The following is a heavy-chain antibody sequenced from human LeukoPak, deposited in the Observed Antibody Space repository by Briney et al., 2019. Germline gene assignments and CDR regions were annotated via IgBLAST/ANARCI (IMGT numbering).Heavy chain of an antibody. D-gene: IGHD2-21*02. V-gene: IGHV4-59*01. Sequence: SETLSLTCTVSGGSIGSYFWSWIRQPPGKGLEWIGYIYYSGSTNYSPSLKSRVTISVDTSKHQFSLKLSSVTAADTAVYYCARFAYCGGHCWYYFDYWGQGSLVTVSS. CDR1: GGSIGSYF. CDR2: IYYSGST. CDR3: ARFAYCGGHCWYYFDY. J-gene: IGHJ4*02.